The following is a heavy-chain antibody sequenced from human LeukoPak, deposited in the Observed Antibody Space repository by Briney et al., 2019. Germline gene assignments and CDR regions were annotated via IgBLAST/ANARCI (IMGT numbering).Heavy chain of an antibody. V-gene: IGHV3-23*01. CDR3: AKAQWELPDFDY. CDR2: FSGSGGGT. Sequence: GGSLRLSCAASGFTFKSYAMSWVRQAPGKGLEWVSSFSGSGGGTYYADSVKGRFTISRDNSKNTLYLQMNSLRAEDTALYYCAKAQWELPDFDYWGQGTPVTVSS. CDR1: GFTFKSYA. J-gene: IGHJ4*02. D-gene: IGHD1-26*01.